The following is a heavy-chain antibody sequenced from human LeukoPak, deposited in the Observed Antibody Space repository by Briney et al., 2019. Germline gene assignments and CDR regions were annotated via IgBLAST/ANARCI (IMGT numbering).Heavy chain of an antibody. CDR1: GFTYSNVW. D-gene: IGHD3-16*01. Sequence: PGGSLRLSCAASGFTYSNVWMNWVRRAPGKGLEWVGRIKTNAEGGTLDYTAPVKGRFTISRDDAKNTLYLQMDSLISEDTAIYYCVWHYFDYWGQGALVTVSS. CDR2: IKTNAEGGTL. J-gene: IGHJ4*02. V-gene: IGHV3-15*07. CDR3: VWHYFDY.